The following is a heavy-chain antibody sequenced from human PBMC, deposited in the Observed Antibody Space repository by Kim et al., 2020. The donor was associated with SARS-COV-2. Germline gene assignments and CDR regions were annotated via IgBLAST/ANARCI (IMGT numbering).Heavy chain of an antibody. CDR3: AREIFGTIFD. V-gene: IGHV4-59*13. CDR1: GGSISSYY. D-gene: IGHD3-9*01. J-gene: IGHJ4*02. CDR2: IYYSGST. Sequence: SETLSLTCTVSGGSISSYYWSWIRQPPGKGLEWIGYIYYSGSTNYNPSLKSRVTISVDTSKNQFSLKLSSVTAADTAVYYCAREIFGTIFDWGQGTLVTVSS.